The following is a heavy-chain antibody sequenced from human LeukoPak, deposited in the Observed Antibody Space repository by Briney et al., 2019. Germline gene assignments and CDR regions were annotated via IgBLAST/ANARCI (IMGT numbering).Heavy chain of an antibody. CDR1: GYIFTNYY. J-gene: IGHJ4*02. CDR2: INPVGGVT. CDR3: ARLWSYYDNSGFFEDY. D-gene: IGHD3-22*01. Sequence: ASVKVSCKASGYIFTNYYLYWVRQAPGQGLEWMGVINPVGGVTTYAQRFQGRVTMTRDTSTSTFDMELSSLKSEDTAVYYCARLWSYYDNSGFFEDYWGQGTLVTVSS. V-gene: IGHV1-46*01.